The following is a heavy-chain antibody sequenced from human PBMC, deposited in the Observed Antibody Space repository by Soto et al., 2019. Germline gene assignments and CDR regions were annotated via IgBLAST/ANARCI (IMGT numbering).Heavy chain of an antibody. CDR2: INHSGST. Sequence: SETLSLTCAVYGGSFSGCYWSWIRQPPGKGLEWIGEINHSGSTNYNPSLKSRVTISVDTSKNQFSLKLSSVTAADTAVYYCARFGIAARPDDNDAFDIWGQGTMVTVSS. V-gene: IGHV4-34*01. CDR3: ARFGIAARPDDNDAFDI. D-gene: IGHD6-6*01. CDR1: GGSFSGCY. J-gene: IGHJ3*02.